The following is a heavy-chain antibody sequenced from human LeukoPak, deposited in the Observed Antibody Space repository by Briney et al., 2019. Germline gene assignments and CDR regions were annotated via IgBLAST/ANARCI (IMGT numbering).Heavy chain of an antibody. CDR3: TNFDY. Sequence: PGASLRLSCTASGITFSSDGMHWVRQAPGKGLEWVALINHDGTNKYYGDSVKGRFTISRDNSKNTLYLQMDSLRAEGTAVYYCTNFDYWGQGTLVTVSS. J-gene: IGHJ4*02. CDR2: INHDGTNK. CDR1: GITFSSDG. V-gene: IGHV3-30*02.